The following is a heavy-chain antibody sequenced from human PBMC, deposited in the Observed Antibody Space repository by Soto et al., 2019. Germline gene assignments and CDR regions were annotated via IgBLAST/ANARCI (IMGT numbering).Heavy chain of an antibody. CDR3: TTALGRVPTIT. J-gene: IGHJ4*02. V-gene: IGHV3-21*06. CDR2: ITSSSSHM. Sequence: EEQLVESGGGLVKPGWFLRLSCAASGFTFSTSIMNWVRQAPGTGLEWVSSITSSSSHMFYADSVKGRFTISRDNARNSLYLQMNSLRAEDTAIYYCTTALGRVPTITWGQGTLVTVSS. D-gene: IGHD5-12*01. CDR1: GFTFSTSI.